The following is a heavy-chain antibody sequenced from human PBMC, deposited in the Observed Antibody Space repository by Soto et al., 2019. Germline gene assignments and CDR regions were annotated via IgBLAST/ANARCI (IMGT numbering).Heavy chain of an antibody. CDR2: ISSSSSTI. V-gene: IGHV3-48*02. D-gene: IGHD6-19*01. CDR1: GFTFSSYS. J-gene: IGHJ5*02. CDR3: ARDLLAVVPSPSWFDP. Sequence: GESLKISCAASGFTFSSYSMNWVRQAPGKGLEWVSYISSSSSTIYYADSVKGRFTISRDNAKNSLYLQMNSLRDEDTAVYYCARDLLAVVPSPSWFDPWGQGTLVTVSS.